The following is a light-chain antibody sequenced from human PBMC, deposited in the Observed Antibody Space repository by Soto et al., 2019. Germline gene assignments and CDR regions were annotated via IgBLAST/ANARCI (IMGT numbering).Light chain of an antibody. V-gene: IGKV1-27*01. Sequence: DIQMTQSPSSLSASVGDRVTITCRTSQGISNHLAWYQQKPGKVPMLLIYAASTLQSGVPSRFSGSGSGTDFTLTISSLLPEDVATYYCQKYYSAPYTFGQGTKLEIK. CDR1: QGISNH. J-gene: IGKJ2*01. CDR3: QKYYSAPYT. CDR2: AAS.